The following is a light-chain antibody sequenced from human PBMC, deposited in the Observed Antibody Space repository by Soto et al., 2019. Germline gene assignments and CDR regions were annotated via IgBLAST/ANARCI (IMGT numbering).Light chain of an antibody. Sequence: DLQMTQSPTSLSASVGDRVTVTCRASQSISNNLSWYQQKPGKAPRLLIYAASSLQSGVPSRFRGSGSGTDFTLTISSLQPEDFATYFCLQTYSTWTFGQGTKVDIK. CDR3: LQTYSTWT. CDR1: QSISNN. V-gene: IGKV1-39*01. CDR2: AAS. J-gene: IGKJ1*01.